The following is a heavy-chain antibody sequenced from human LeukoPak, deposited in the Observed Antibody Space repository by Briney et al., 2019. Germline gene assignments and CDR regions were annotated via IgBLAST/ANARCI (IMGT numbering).Heavy chain of an antibody. V-gene: IGHV4-34*01. CDR2: INHSGST. Sequence: SETLSLTCAVYGGSFSGYYWSWIRQPPGKGLEWIGEINHSGSTNYNPSLKSRVTMSVDTSKNQFSLKLSSVTAADTAVYYCARDGGNEEFDYWGQGTLVTVSS. D-gene: IGHD1-1*01. CDR1: GGSFSGYY. CDR3: ARDGGNEEFDY. J-gene: IGHJ4*02.